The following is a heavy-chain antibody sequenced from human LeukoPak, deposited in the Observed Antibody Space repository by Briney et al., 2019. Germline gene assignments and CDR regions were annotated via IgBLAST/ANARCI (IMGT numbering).Heavy chain of an antibody. CDR3: ARGGVVVPAAIGSYYMDV. Sequence: PSETLSLTCTVSGGSISSYYWSWLRQPPGKGLERIGYIYYSGSTNYNPSLKSRVTISVDTSKNQFSLKLSSVTAADTAVYYCARGGVVVPAAIGSYYMDVWGKGTTVTVSS. J-gene: IGHJ6*03. CDR2: IYYSGST. V-gene: IGHV4-59*01. D-gene: IGHD2-2*01. CDR1: GGSISSYY.